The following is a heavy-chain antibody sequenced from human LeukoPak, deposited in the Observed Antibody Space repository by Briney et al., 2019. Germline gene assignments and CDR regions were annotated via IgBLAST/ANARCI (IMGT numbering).Heavy chain of an antibody. CDR2: IPHDGNNE. Sequence: PAGSLRLSCAASGFTFSNYGMHWVRQPPGKGLEWVAVIPHDGNNENYGDSVKGRFSISRDNSQNRLYLQMNRLRGEDAAIYYCAKKMGEMAIPSPFEIRGQGTMVIVSS. CDR3: AKKMGEMAIPSPFEI. D-gene: IGHD5-24*01. J-gene: IGHJ3*02. CDR1: GFTFSNYG. V-gene: IGHV3-30*18.